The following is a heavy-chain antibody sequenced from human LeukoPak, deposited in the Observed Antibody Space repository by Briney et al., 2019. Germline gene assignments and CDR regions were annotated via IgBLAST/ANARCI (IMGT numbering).Heavy chain of an antibody. J-gene: IGHJ4*02. Sequence: GASVKVSCKASGYTFTNYGISWVRQAPGEGLEWMGWISTYNGNTDYAQKVQGRATMTTDTSTSTAYMELWSLRSDDTAIYYCARDRLDSSGYYFLSTPIDYWGQGTLVTVSS. CDR2: ISTYNGNT. V-gene: IGHV1-18*01. CDR1: GYTFTNYG. D-gene: IGHD3-22*01. CDR3: ARDRLDSSGYYFLSTPIDY.